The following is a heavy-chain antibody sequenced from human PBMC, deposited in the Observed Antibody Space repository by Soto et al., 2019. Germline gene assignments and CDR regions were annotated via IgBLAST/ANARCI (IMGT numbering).Heavy chain of an antibody. J-gene: IGHJ4*02. CDR1: GGTFSSYA. CDR2: IIPIFGTA. CDR3: ARWAIAARPLGYFDY. D-gene: IGHD6-6*01. Sequence: AVKVSCKASGGTFSSYAISWVRQAPGQGLEWMGGIIPIFGTANYAQKFQGRVTITADESTSTAYMELSSLRSEDTAVYYCARWAIAARPLGYFDYWGQGTLVTAPQ. V-gene: IGHV1-69*13.